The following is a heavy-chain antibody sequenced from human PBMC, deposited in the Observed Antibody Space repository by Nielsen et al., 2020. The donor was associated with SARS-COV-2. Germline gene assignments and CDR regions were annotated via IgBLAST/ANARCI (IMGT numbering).Heavy chain of an antibody. D-gene: IGHD3-3*01. J-gene: IGHJ6*02. CDR3: ASKPLPPTYYDFWSGYWPYYYYGMDV. V-gene: IGHV3-19*01. CDR1: GFTFSNSD. CDR2: VSWNGSRT. Sequence: GGSLRLSCAASGFTFSNSDMNWVRQAPGKGLEWVSGVSWNGSRTHYADSVKGRFTISRDNAKNSLYLQMNSLRAEDTAVYYCASKPLPPTYYDFWSGYWPYYYYGMDVWGQGTTVTVSS.